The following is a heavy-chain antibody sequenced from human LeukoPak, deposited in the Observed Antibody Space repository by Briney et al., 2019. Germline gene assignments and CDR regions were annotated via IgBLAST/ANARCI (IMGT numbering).Heavy chain of an antibody. CDR1: GYTFTGYY. CDR2: INPNSGGT. J-gene: IGHJ5*02. D-gene: IGHD2-15*01. V-gene: IGHV1-2*02. CDR3: ARAAAHSGDWFDP. Sequence: GASVMVSCKASGYTFTGYYMHWVRQAPGQGLEWMGWINPNSGGTNYAQKFQGRVTMTRDTSISTAYMELSRLRSDDTAVYYCARAAAHSGDWFDPWGQGTLVTVSS.